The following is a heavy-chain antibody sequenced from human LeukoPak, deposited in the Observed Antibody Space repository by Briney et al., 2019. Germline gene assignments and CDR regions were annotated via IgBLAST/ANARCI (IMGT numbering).Heavy chain of an antibody. D-gene: IGHD2-21*02. Sequence: GGSLRLSCAASGFTFSSYWMGWVRQAPGKGLEWGANIKQDGREIHHVDSVEGRFTISRENAKNSLYLQMNSLRVEDTAVYYCAKSVVTAIGAFDIWGQGTMVSVSS. CDR3: AKSVVTAIGAFDI. CDR1: GFTFSSYW. CDR2: IKQDGREI. J-gene: IGHJ3*02. V-gene: IGHV3-7*01.